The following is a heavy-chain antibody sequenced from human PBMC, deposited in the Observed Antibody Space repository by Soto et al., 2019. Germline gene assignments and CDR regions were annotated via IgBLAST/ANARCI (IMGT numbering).Heavy chain of an antibody. V-gene: IGHV3-7*01. J-gene: IGHJ4*02. CDR2: IKQDGSEK. CDR3: EIRYTDY. CDR1: GFSFSTYW. Sequence: PGGSLRLSCATSGFSFSTYWMTWVRQAPGKGLQWVANIKQDGSEKYYVDSVKGRFTISRDNAKNSLYLQMNSLRAEDTAVYYCEIRYTDYWGQGTPVTVSS. D-gene: IGHD1-1*01.